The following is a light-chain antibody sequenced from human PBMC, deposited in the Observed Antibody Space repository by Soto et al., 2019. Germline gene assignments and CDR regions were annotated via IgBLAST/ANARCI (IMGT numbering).Light chain of an antibody. V-gene: IGKV3-11*01. Sequence: EIVLTQSPATLSLSPGQRATLSCRASQSVDNYLAWYQQKPGQAPRLLIHDASHRATGIPARFSGSGSGTDFTLTISSLEPEDFAIYYCQHRYGFTFGPGTKVDIK. CDR1: QSVDNY. CDR3: QHRYGFT. CDR2: DAS. J-gene: IGKJ3*01.